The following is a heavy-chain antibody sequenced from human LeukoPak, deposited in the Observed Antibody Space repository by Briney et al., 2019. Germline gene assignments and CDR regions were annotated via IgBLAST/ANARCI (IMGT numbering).Heavy chain of an antibody. D-gene: IGHD3-22*01. V-gene: IGHV1-69*06. CDR1: GGTFSSYA. CDR2: IIPIFGTA. Sequence: SVKVSCKASGGTFSSYAISWVRQAPGQGLEWMGGIIPIFGTANYAQKFQGRVTITADKSTSTAYMELSSLRSEDTAVYYCARSEKNYYDSSGYYPWGQGTLVTVSS. J-gene: IGHJ4*02. CDR3: ARSEKNYYDSSGYYP.